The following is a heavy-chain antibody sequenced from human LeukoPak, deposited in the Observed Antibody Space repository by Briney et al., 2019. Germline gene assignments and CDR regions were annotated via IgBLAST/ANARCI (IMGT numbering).Heavy chain of an antibody. Sequence: SQTLSLTCAISGDNVSTNSTGWNWIRQSPSRGLEWLGRTFYRSKWYNNYAVSVKSRIIINADTSENQFSLQLNSVTPEDTAVYYCARDRYGSGLDAFDIWGQGKMVTVSA. V-gene: IGHV6-1*01. CDR1: GDNVSTNSTG. CDR3: ARDRYGSGLDAFDI. CDR2: TFYRSKWYN. D-gene: IGHD6-19*01. J-gene: IGHJ3*02.